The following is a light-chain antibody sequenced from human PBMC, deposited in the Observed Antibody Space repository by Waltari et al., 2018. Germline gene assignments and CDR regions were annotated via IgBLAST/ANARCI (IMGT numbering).Light chain of an antibody. CDR3: QQRFSWPPT. Sequence: VVTQSPATLSLSPGERATLSCTASESESNSLAWYQQQPGQGPRLLTYEASNRATGIPSRFSGSGSGTDFTLTINNVEPEDFALYFCQQRFSWPPTFGGGTKVDI. J-gene: IGKJ4*01. V-gene: IGKV3-11*01. CDR1: ESESNS. CDR2: EAS.